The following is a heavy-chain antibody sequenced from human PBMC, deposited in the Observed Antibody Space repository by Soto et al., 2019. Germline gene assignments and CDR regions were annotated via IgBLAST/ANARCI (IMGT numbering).Heavy chain of an antibody. CDR1: GYTFTTYD. D-gene: IGHD2-2*01. V-gene: IGHV1-8*01. CDR2: MNPYTGNT. J-gene: IGHJ4*02. CDR3: ARTEPFPVCTDTSCYGDFDY. Sequence: QVQLVQSGAEVKKPGASVKVSCKASGYTFTTYDINWVRQATGQGLEWMGWMNPYTGNTGYAQKFQGRVTMTRSTSISTAYMELSGLTSDDTALYFCARTEPFPVCTDTSCYGDFDYWGQGTLVTVSS.